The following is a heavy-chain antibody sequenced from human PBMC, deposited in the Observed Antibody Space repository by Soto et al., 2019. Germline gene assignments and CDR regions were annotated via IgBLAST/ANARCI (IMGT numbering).Heavy chain of an antibody. V-gene: IGHV3-73*01. CDR1: GFIFSGSA. Sequence: RLSCAASGFIFSGSAIHWVRQASGKGLEWVGRIRSRANNFATSSAASVKGRFTFSRDDSKNTAYLQMNTLKPEDTAVYYCARGQGAAIGDYYYHGMDVWGQGTTVTVSS. CDR2: IRSRANNFAT. CDR3: ARGQGAAIGDYYYHGMDV. J-gene: IGHJ6*02. D-gene: IGHD2-2*02.